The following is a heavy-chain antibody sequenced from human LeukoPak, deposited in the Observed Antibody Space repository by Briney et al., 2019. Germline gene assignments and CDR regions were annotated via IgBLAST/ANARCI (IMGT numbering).Heavy chain of an antibody. V-gene: IGHV3-48*03. D-gene: IGHD5-12*01. J-gene: IGHJ6*02. Sequence: PGGSLGLSCAASGFTFSSYEMNWVRQAPGKGLEWVSYISSSGSTIYYADSVKGRFTISRDNAKNSLYLQMNSLRAEDTAVYYCARDLVATPYYYYGMDVWGQGTTVTVSS. CDR1: GFTFSSYE. CDR3: ARDLVATPYYYYGMDV. CDR2: ISSSGSTI.